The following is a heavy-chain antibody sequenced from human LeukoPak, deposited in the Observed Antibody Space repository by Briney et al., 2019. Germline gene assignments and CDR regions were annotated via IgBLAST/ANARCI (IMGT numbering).Heavy chain of an antibody. J-gene: IGHJ2*01. CDR1: GGSISSYS. Sequence: RTSETLSLTCSVSGGSISSYSWNWIRQPAGKGLEWIGHFYNSGTTNYNPSLKSRVTMSIDTSKNQVSLKMRSVTAADTAVYYCARTVVTLDWYFDLGGRGTLVSVSS. D-gene: IGHD4-23*01. CDR3: ARTVVTLDWYFDL. CDR2: FYNSGTT. V-gene: IGHV4-4*07.